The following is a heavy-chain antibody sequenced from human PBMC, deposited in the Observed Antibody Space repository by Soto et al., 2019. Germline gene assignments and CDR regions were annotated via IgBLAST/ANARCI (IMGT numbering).Heavy chain of an antibody. CDR3: ARERGVLSDSFNI. CDR2: TYYRSKWYN. J-gene: IGHJ3*02. D-gene: IGHD3-10*01. Sequence: SQTLSLTCAISGDSVSSNSAAWNWLRQSPSRGLEWLGRTYYRSKWYNDYVVSVKSRITINPDTSKNQFSLQLNSVTPEDTAVYYGARERGVLSDSFNIWGQGTGVTVAS. V-gene: IGHV6-1*01. CDR1: GDSVSSNSAA.